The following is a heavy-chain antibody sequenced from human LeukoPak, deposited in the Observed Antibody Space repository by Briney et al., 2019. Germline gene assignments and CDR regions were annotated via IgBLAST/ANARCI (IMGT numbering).Heavy chain of an antibody. CDR3: ARRFYSDAANWFDP. J-gene: IGHJ5*02. V-gene: IGHV4-4*02. CDR1: DFTFSSYGM. Sequence: GTLRLSCAASDFTFSSYGMIWVRRSPGKGREWVGEIYHSGTTNYNPSLKSRVTISVDTSKNQFALKLSSVTAADTAVYYCARRFYSDAANWFDPWGQGTLVTVSS. CDR2: IYHSGTT. D-gene: IGHD2/OR15-2a*01.